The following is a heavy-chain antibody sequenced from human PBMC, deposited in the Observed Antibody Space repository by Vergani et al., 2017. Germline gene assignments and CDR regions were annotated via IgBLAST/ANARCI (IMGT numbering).Heavy chain of an antibody. J-gene: IGHJ3*02. D-gene: IGHD3-22*01. CDR3: ARAGGYYDSRMGDNAFDI. CDR1: GGTFSSYA. V-gene: IGHV1-46*01. Sequence: QVQLVQSGAEVKKPGSSVKVSCKASGGTFSSYAISWVRQAPGQGLEWMGIINPSGGSTSYAQKFQGRVTMTRDTSTSTVYMELSSLRSEDTAVYYCARAGGYYDSRMGDNAFDIWGQGTMVTVSS. CDR2: INPSGGST.